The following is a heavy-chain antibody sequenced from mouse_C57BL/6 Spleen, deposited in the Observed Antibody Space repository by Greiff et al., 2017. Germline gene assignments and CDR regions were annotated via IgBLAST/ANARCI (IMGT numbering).Heavy chain of an antibody. Sequence: EVKLMESGPELVKPGASVKISCKASGYSFTDYNMNWVKQSNGKSLEWIGVINPNYGTTSYNQKFKGKATLTVDQSSSTAYMQLNSLTSEDSAVYYCARGYDGYYGGYFDVWGTGTTVTVSS. CDR1: GYSFTDYN. V-gene: IGHV1-39*01. CDR3: ARGYDGYYGGYFDV. J-gene: IGHJ1*03. CDR2: INPNYGTT. D-gene: IGHD2-3*01.